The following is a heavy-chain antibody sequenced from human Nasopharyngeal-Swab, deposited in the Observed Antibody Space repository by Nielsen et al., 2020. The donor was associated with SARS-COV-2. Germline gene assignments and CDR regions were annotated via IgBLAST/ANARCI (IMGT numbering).Heavy chain of an antibody. CDR3: AKELSVAGTSSDY. V-gene: IGHV3-23*01. CDR1: GFTFSSYT. D-gene: IGHD6-19*01. CDR2: LSASGADT. Sequence: GESLKISCAASGFTFSSYTMSWVRQAPGKGLEWVSTLSASGADTYYAESAKGRFTISRDNSKNTVFLQMNGLRVDDTGVYFCAKELSVAGTSSDYWGQGTLVTVSS. J-gene: IGHJ4*02.